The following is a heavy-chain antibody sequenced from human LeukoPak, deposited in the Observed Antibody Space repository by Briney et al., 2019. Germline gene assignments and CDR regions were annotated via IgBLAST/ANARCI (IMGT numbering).Heavy chain of an antibody. CDR3: AREGVEAGFDY. D-gene: IGHD3-3*01. CDR1: GFTFGSYW. J-gene: IGHJ4*02. V-gene: IGHV3-7*01. Sequence: GGSLRLSCAASGFTFGSYWMSWVRQAPGKGLEWVANIKQDGSEKYYVDSVKGRFTISRDNAKNSLYLQMNSLRAEDTAVYYCAREGVEAGFDYWGQGTLVTVSS. CDR2: IKQDGSEK.